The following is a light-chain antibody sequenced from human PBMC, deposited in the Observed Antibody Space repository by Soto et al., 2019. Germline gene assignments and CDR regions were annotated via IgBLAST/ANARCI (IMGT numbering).Light chain of an antibody. J-gene: IGLJ1*01. Sequence: QSVLTQPASVSASPGQSITLSGTGSSSDVGGSDHVSWYQQHPGKAPKLMIYDVTNRPSGVSNRFSGSKSGNTASLTISGLQAEDEADYYCSSYTTTRTYVFGTGTKVTVL. V-gene: IGLV2-14*03. CDR2: DVT. CDR1: SSDVGGSDH. CDR3: SSYTTTRTYV.